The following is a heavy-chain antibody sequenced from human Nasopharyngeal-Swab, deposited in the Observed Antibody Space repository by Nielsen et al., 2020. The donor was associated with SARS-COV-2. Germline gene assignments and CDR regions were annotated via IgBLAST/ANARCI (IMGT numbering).Heavy chain of an antibody. V-gene: IGHV4-39*01. CDR2: IYYNGNT. Sequence: SETLSLTCTVSGGSISSTNYYWGWIRQPPGKGLEWIGSIYYNGNTYYNPSLKSRVTKSVDMSKNQFSLKLTSVTAADTAVYFCARQKWDCNGSNCYLYYFDYWGRGTPVTVSS. D-gene: IGHD2-15*01. CDR3: ARQKWDCNGSNCYLYYFDY. J-gene: IGHJ4*02. CDR1: GGSISSTNYY.